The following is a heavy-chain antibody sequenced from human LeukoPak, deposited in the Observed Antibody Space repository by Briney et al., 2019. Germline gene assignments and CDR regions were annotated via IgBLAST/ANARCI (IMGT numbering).Heavy chain of an antibody. D-gene: IGHD3-22*01. CDR3: AKDIRYDSSGYSGDAFDI. CDR1: GFTFDDYA. CDR2: ISWNSGSI. J-gene: IGHJ3*02. V-gene: IGHV3-9*01. Sequence: GGSLRLSCAASGFTFDDYAMHWVRQAPGKGLEWVSGISWNSGSIGYADSVKGRFTISRDNAKNSLYLQMNSLRAEDTALYYCAKDIRYDSSGYSGDAFDIWGQGTMVTVSS.